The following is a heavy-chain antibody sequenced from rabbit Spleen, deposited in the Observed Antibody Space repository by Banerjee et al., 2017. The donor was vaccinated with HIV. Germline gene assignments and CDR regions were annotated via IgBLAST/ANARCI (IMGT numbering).Heavy chain of an antibody. V-gene: IGHV1S45*01. CDR3: ARGDIYSTWALKL. CDR1: GVSFIAGYY. D-gene: IGHD8-1*01. CDR2: GSTSTNIM. J-gene: IGHJ4*01. Sequence: QEQLEESGGDLVKPGASLTLTCTASGVSFIAGYYMCWVRQAPGKGLEWIGCGSTSTNIMMYANWAKGRFTISKTASTTVTLQVTSLTAADTATYFCARGDIYSTWALKLWGQGTLVTVS.